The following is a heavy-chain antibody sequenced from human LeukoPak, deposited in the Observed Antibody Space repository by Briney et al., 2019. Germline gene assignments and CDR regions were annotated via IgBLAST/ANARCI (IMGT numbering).Heavy chain of an antibody. D-gene: IGHD6-19*01. J-gene: IGHJ4*02. CDR2: ISGSGGST. CDR1: GFTFSSYA. CDR3: AKGWYSSGWFFDY. V-gene: IGHV3-23*01. Sequence: PGGSLRLSCAASGFTFSSYAMSWVRQAPGKGLEWVSAISGSGGSTYYADSVKGRFTISRDNSKNTLYLQMYSLRAEDTAVYYCAKGWYSSGWFFDYWGQGTLVTVSS.